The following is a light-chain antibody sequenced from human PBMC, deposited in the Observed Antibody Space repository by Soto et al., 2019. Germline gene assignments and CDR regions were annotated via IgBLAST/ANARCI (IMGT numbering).Light chain of an antibody. Sequence: EIVLTQSPGTLSLSPGERATLSCRASQSVSNNYLAWYQQKPGQAPRLLIYGASTRATSIPARFSGSGSGTDFTLTISSLQPEDFATYYCQQSYSTPVTFGQGTKVDIK. CDR3: QQSYSTPVT. V-gene: IGKV3-20*01. J-gene: IGKJ1*01. CDR2: GAS. CDR1: QSVSNNY.